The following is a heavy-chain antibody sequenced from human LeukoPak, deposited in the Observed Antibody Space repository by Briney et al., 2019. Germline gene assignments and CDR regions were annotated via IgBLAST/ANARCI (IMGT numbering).Heavy chain of an antibody. Sequence: SETLSLTCTVSGGSISSSSYYWGWIRQPPGKGLEWIGSIYYSGSTYYNPSLKSRVTISVDTSKNQFSLKLSSVTAADTAVYYCARQRLLFLDLLDYWGQGTLVTVSS. V-gene: IGHV4-39*01. CDR3: ARQRLLFLDLLDY. J-gene: IGHJ4*02. D-gene: IGHD3-3*01. CDR1: GGSISSSSYY. CDR2: IYYSGST.